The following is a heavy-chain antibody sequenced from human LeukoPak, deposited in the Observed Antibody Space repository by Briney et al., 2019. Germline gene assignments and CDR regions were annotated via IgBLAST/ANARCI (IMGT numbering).Heavy chain of an antibody. CDR3: ASPALGQVTMKP. D-gene: IGHD3-22*01. CDR2: ISDSSSYI. J-gene: IGHJ5*02. CDR1: GFTFSSYS. Sequence: GGPLRLSCAASGFTFSSYSIHWVRQAPGKGLEWVSSISDSSSYIYYADSVKGRFTISRDNAKNSLYLRMNSLRAEDTAMYYCASPALGQVTMKPWGQGTLVTVSS. V-gene: IGHV3-21*01.